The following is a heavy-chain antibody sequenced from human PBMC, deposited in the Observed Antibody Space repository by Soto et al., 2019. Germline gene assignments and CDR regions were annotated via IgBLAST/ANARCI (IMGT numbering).Heavy chain of an antibody. V-gene: IGHV3-74*01. D-gene: IGHD1-1*01. J-gene: IGHJ4*02. CDR2: INDDGINT. CDR3: TRGPRSTSTGTGAF. CDR1: GFTFSMYW. Sequence: PGGSLRLSCAASGFTFSMYWMHWVRQVPGKGPEWVSRINDDGINTNYADSVKGRFTISRDNAKNTLYLQMNALRVEDTAVYYCTRGPRSTSTGTGAFWGQGTLVTVSS.